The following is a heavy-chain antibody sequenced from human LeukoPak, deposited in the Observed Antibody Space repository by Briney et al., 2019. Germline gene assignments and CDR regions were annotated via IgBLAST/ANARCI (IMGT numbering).Heavy chain of an antibody. V-gene: IGHV4-59*12. D-gene: IGHD3-22*01. J-gene: IGHJ4*02. Sequence: SETLSLTCTVSGGSISSYYWSWIRQPPGKGLEWIGYIYYSGSTNYNPSLKSRVTMSVDTSKNQFSLKLSSVTAADTAVYYCAREKYYYDSSGYQGVFDYWGQGTLVTVSS. CDR1: GGSISSYY. CDR2: IYYSGST. CDR3: AREKYYYDSSGYQGVFDY.